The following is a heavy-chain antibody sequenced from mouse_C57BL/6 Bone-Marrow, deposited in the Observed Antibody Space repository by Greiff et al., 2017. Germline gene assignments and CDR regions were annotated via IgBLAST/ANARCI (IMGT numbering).Heavy chain of an antibody. J-gene: IGHJ2*01. CDR2: ISSGGDYI. V-gene: IGHV5-9-1*02. D-gene: IGHD2-3*01. Sequence: EVQVVESGEGLVKPGGSLKLSCAASGFTFSSYAMSWVRQTPEKRLEWVAYISSGGDYIYYADTVKGRFTRARDNARNTLYLQLSSLTSEDTAMYYGTREGGGYYGRYFDYWGQGTTLTVSS. CDR3: TREGGGYYGRYFDY. CDR1: GFTFSSYA.